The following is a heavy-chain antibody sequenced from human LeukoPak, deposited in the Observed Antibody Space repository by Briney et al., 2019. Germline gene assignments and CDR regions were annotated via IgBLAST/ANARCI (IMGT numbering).Heavy chain of an antibody. CDR1: GFTFSSYA. J-gene: IGHJ4*02. V-gene: IGHV3-30-3*01. CDR2: ISSDGSNK. CDR3: ARGYCSGDSCGFDF. Sequence: PGRSLRLSCAASGFTFSSYAMHWVRQAPGKGLEWVAVISSDGSNKYYADSVKGRFTISRDNSRNTLYLQMNSLTADDTAVYYCARGYCSGDSCGFDFWGQGTLVTVS. D-gene: IGHD2-15*01.